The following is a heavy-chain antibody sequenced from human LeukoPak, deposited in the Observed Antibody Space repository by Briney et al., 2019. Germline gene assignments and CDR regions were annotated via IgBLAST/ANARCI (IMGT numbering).Heavy chain of an antibody. J-gene: IGHJ4*02. CDR3: AREGHSYGYALDY. D-gene: IGHD5-18*01. Sequence: GGSLRLSCAASGFTFSSYWMSWVRQAPGKGLEWVANIKQDGSEKYYVDSVKGRFTISRDNAKNSLYLQMNSLRAEDTAVYYCAREGHSYGYALDYWGQGTLVTVSS. V-gene: IGHV3-7*01. CDR1: GFTFSSYW. CDR2: IKQDGSEK.